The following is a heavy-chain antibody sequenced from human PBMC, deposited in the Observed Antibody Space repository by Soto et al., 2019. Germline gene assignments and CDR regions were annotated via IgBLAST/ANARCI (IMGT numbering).Heavy chain of an antibody. Sequence: PSETLSLTCPVSGGSISSGGYYWSWIRQHPGKGLEWIGYIYYSGSTYYNPSLKSRVTISVDTSKNQFSLKLSSVTAADTAVYYRARAGAITIFGVVTPRVNWFDPWGQGTLVTVSS. CDR2: IYYSGST. J-gene: IGHJ5*02. CDR3: ARAGAITIFGVVTPRVNWFDP. V-gene: IGHV4-31*03. D-gene: IGHD3-3*01. CDR1: GGSISSGGYY.